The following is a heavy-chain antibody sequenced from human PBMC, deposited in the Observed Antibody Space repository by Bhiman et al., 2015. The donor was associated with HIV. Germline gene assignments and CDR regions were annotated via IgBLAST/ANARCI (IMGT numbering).Heavy chain of an antibody. J-gene: IGHJ4*02. Sequence: EVQLVESGGGLVQPGGSLRLSCAASGFTFDDYGMHWVRQAPGKGLEWVSGISWSSHSIGYADSVKGRFTISRDNAKNSLYLQVNSLRAEDTAVYYCAREFTGYSSSNFDYWGQGTLVTVSS. D-gene: IGHD6-13*01. CDR1: GFTFDDYG. CDR2: ISWSSHSI. CDR3: AREFTGYSSSNFDY. V-gene: IGHV3-9*01.